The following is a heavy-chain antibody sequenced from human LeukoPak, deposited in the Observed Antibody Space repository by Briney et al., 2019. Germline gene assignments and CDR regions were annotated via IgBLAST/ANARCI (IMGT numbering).Heavy chain of an antibody. CDR2: ISSSGNTI. Sequence: PGGSLRLSCAASGFVFSYYYMTWIRQAPGKGLEWVSYISSSGNTIYYADSVKGRFTISRDNAKNSLYLQMNSLRAEDTAVYYCAREGLERYYYYYMDVWGKGTTVTVSS. CDR3: AREGLERYYYYYMDV. V-gene: IGHV3-11*01. CDR1: GFVFSYYY. D-gene: IGHD1-1*01. J-gene: IGHJ6*03.